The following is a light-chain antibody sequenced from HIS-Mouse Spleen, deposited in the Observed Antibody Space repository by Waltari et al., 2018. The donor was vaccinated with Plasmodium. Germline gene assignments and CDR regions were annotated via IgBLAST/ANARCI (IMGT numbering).Light chain of an antibody. V-gene: IGKV3-11*01. CDR3: QQRSNWPFT. CDR1: QSVSSY. CDR2: DAA. Sequence: EIVLTQSPATLSLSPGARATLPCRASQSVSSYLAWYQQKPGQAPRPLIYDAATRAPGSPARLSGSESGTDVTITISSLEPEDFAVYCGQQRSNWPFTFGPGTKVDIK. J-gene: IGKJ3*01.